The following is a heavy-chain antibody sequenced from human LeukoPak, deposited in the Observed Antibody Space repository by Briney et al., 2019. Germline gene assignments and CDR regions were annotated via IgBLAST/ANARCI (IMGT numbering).Heavy chain of an antibody. J-gene: IGHJ3*01. CDR1: GDSISYQNYY. Sequence: PSETLSLTCAVSGDSISYQNYYWDWIRQPPGKGLEWIGTVYYTGNTYYNPSLKSRVAISVDTSKNQFSLQLTSMTAADTAVYYCARLRAMAGHRGGFDFWGRGTMVTVSS. CDR3: ARLRAMAGHRGGFDF. V-gene: IGHV4-39*01. CDR2: VYYTGNT. D-gene: IGHD6-19*01.